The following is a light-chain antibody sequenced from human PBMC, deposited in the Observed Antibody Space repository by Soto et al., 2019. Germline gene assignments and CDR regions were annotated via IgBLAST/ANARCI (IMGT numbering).Light chain of an antibody. CDR3: QQYHMWPPA. V-gene: IGKV3-15*01. J-gene: IGKJ3*01. Sequence: EIVMTQSPATLSVSPGGRATLSCRASQSISDDVAWYQQKPGQPPRLLIQGASTRATGIPARFIGSGSGTEFTLTISSLQSEDLAVYFCQQYHMWPPAFGPGTKVDIK. CDR1: QSISDD. CDR2: GAS.